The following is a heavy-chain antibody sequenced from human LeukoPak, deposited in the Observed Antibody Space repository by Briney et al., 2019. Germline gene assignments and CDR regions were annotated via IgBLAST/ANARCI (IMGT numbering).Heavy chain of an antibody. CDR3: ARWWYGSGWF. J-gene: IGHJ4*02. D-gene: IGHD6-19*01. CDR2: IYHGGST. V-gene: IGHV4-59*11. Sequence: PSESLSLTCIVSGGSISTHYWSWVRQPPGKGLEWIGYIYHGGSTNYNPSLESRVTISVDTSKNQFSLKMSSVTAADTAVYYCARWWYGSGWFWGQGILVAASS. CDR1: GGSISTHY.